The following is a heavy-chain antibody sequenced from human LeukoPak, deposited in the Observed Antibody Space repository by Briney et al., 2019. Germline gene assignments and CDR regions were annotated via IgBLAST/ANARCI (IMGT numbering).Heavy chain of an antibody. D-gene: IGHD6-19*01. V-gene: IGHV3-74*01. CDR3: ARGPRGWFASDY. Sequence: PGGSLRLSCAVSGFTLSSNLMHWVRHTPGKGLVWISRIHSDGSRSYADSVKGRFTISRDDAKNTMYLQMNSLTVEDTAVYYCARGPRGWFASDYWGQGTVIIVSS. CDR2: IHSDGSR. J-gene: IGHJ4*02. CDR1: GFTLSSNL.